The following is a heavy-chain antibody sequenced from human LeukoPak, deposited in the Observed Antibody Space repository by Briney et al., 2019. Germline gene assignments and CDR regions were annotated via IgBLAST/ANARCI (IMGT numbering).Heavy chain of an antibody. CDR3: ARGRHYYDSSGYSPAFDI. CDR1: GGSFSGYY. D-gene: IGHD3-22*01. V-gene: IGHV4-34*01. Sequence: SETLSLTCAVSGGSFSGYYWSWIRQPPGQGLEWIGEINHSGSTNYNPSLKSRVTISVDTSKNQFSLKLSSVTAADTAVYYCARGRHYYDSSGYSPAFDIWGQGTMVTVSS. J-gene: IGHJ3*02. CDR2: INHSGST.